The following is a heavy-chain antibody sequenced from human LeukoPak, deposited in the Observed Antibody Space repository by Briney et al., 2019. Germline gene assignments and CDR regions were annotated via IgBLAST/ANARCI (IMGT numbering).Heavy chain of an antibody. CDR1: GFTFSSYA. J-gene: IGHJ6*02. CDR3: ARIAAAGTRYYYYGMDV. D-gene: IGHD6-13*01. CDR2: ISYDGSNK. V-gene: IGHV3-30-3*01. Sequence: GGSLRLSCAASGFTFSSYAMHWVRQAPGKGLEWEAVISYDGSNKYYADSVKGRFTISRDNSKNTLYLQMNSLRAEDTAVYYCARIAAAGTRYYYYGMDVWGQGTTVTVSS.